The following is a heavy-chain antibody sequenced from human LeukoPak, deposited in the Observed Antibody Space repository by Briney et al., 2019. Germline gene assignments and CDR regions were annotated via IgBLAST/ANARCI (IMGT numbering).Heavy chain of an antibody. CDR1: GFTFSSYG. Sequence: GGSLRLSCVASGFTFSSYGMHWVRQAPGKGLEWVAIIWSDGSTKYYVGSVKGRFTISRDNSKSTLYLQMNSLRAEDTAVYYCAKDPHTGIAPDYWGQGTLVTVSS. D-gene: IGHD1-14*01. CDR3: AKDPHTGIAPDY. J-gene: IGHJ4*02. CDR2: IWSDGSTK. V-gene: IGHV3-33*06.